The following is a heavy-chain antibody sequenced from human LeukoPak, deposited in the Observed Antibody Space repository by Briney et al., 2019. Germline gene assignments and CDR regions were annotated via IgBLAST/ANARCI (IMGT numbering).Heavy chain of an antibody. Sequence: GRSLRLSCAASGFTFSSYYVHWVRQAPGKGLERVAIISYDGSNKYYPDSVKDRFTISRDNSKNTLFLQMNSLRAEDTAVYYCVKVPWPYGRSGYFDYWGQGTLVTVSS. V-gene: IGHV3-30*18. CDR3: VKVPWPYGRSGYFDY. CDR2: ISYDGSNK. CDR1: GFTFSSYY. D-gene: IGHD5-12*01. J-gene: IGHJ4*02.